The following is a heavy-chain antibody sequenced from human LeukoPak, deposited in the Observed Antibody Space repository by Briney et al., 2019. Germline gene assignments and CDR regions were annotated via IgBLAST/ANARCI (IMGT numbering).Heavy chain of an antibody. Sequence: PGGSLRLSCAASGFKFSDYGMNWVRQTPGGGPEWVSSIGASGDNIYYADSVKGRFTISRDNALNSLFLQMTDLRAEDAAVYYCARPYGGAFDIWGQGTMVTVSS. D-gene: IGHD3-16*01. CDR2: IGASGDNI. CDR1: GFKFSDYG. V-gene: IGHV3-21*06. J-gene: IGHJ3*02. CDR3: ARPYGGAFDI.